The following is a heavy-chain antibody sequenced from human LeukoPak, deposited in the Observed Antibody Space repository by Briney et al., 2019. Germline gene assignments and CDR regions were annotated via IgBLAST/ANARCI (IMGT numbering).Heavy chain of an antibody. D-gene: IGHD3-10*01. V-gene: IGHV4-59*01. CDR1: GGSISSYY. J-gene: IGHJ5*02. CDR3: ARVLPYGSGSYWESFATSNWFDP. Sequence: SETLSLTCTVSGGSISSYYWSWIRQPPGKGLEWIGYIYYSGSTNYNPSLKSRVTISVDTSKNQFSLKLSSVTAADTAVYYCARVLPYGSGSYWESFATSNWFDPWGQGTLVTVSS. CDR2: IYYSGST.